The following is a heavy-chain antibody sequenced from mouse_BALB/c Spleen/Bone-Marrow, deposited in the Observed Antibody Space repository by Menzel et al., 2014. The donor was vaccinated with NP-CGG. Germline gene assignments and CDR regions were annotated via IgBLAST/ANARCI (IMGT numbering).Heavy chain of an antibody. Sequence: EVKLVESGGDLVKPGGSLKLTCAASGFTFSNYGMSWVRQTPDKRLEWVATISSGGSYTYFPDSVKGRFTISRDNAKNTLYLQMNSLKSEDAAMYYCARLTPGYAMDYWGQGTSVTVSS. CDR2: ISSGGSYT. J-gene: IGHJ4*01. D-gene: IGHD1-3*01. CDR1: GFTFSNYG. V-gene: IGHV5-6*02. CDR3: ARLTPGYAMDY.